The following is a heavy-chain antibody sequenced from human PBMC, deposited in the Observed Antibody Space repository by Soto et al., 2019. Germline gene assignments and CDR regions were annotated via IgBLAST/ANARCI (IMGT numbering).Heavy chain of an antibody. CDR1: GFTFNTFA. Sequence: GGSLRLSCAASGFTFNTFAMHWVRQAPGKGLEWVAIIWYDSSYIYYADSVKGRFTISRDNAKNSLYLQMNSLRAEDTAVYYCASPNCSSTSCHDDFWSGPRAFDIWGQGTMVTVSS. CDR3: ASPNCSSTSCHDDFWSGPRAFDI. CDR2: IWYDSSYI. V-gene: IGHV3-33*03. D-gene: IGHD2-2*01. J-gene: IGHJ3*02.